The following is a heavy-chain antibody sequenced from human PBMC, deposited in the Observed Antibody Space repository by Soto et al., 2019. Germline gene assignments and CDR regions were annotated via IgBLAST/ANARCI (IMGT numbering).Heavy chain of an antibody. D-gene: IGHD6-19*01. CDR1: GFTFSTVW. J-gene: IGHJ4*02. V-gene: IGHV3-15*07. CDR3: TPLALKYVSGWCHFSD. CDR2: IKSKIDGETT. Sequence: EAQLVESGGGLVKPGGSLRLSCAASGFTFSTVWMHWVRQAPGKGLEWVGRIKSKIDGETTDYAAPVKGRFSISRDDSKNTLYLQMNSLKTEDTAVYYCTPLALKYVSGWCHFSDWGRGTLVTVSS.